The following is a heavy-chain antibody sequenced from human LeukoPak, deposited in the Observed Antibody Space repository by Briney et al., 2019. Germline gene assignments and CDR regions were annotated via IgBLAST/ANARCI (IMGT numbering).Heavy chain of an antibody. Sequence: ASVKVSCKVTGYTLTELSMHWVRQAPGKGLEWMGGFDPEDGETIYAQKFQGRVTTTEDTSTDTAYMELSSLRSEDTAVYYCATVWGWYYYDSSGSPGYYFDYWGQGTLVTVSS. CDR1: GYTLTELS. D-gene: IGHD3-22*01. V-gene: IGHV1-24*01. CDR2: FDPEDGET. CDR3: ATVWGWYYYDSSGSPGYYFDY. J-gene: IGHJ4*02.